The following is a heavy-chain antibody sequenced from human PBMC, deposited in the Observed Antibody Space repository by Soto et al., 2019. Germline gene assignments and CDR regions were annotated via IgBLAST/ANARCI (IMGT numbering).Heavy chain of an antibody. CDR1: GYTFTGYY. CDR3: ARAGSNWNYFDY. D-gene: IGHD1-20*01. CDR2: ISAYNGNT. V-gene: IGHV1-18*04. J-gene: IGHJ4*02. Sequence: ASVKVSCKASGYTFTGYYMHWVRQAPGQGLEWMGWISAYNGNTNYAQKLQGRVTMTTDTSTSTAYKELRSLRSDDTAVYYCARAGSNWNYFDYWGQGTLVTVSS.